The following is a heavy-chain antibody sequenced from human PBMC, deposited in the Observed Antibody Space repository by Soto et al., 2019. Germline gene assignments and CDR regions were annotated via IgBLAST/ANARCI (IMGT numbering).Heavy chain of an antibody. D-gene: IGHD4-4*01. V-gene: IGHV3-23*01. CDR1: GFTFSSYS. Sequence: SGGSLRLSCAASGFTFSSYSLSWLRQAPGKGLEWVSGISGSGQTTHYKDSVKGRFTISRDNFRNTLYLQVNSLRAEDTAIYFYAKSRGDSWTTYFFDYWGQGALVTVSS. CDR3: AKSRGDSWTTYFFDY. J-gene: IGHJ4*02. CDR2: ISGSGQTT.